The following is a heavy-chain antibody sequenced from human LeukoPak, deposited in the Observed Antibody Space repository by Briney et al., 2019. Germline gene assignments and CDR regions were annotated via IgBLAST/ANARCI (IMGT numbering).Heavy chain of an antibody. CDR2: ISYDGSNK. V-gene: IGHV3-30*03. Sequence: PGGSLRLSCAASGFTFSSYGMHWVRQAPGKGLEWVAVISYDGSNKYYADSVKGRFTISRDNSKNTLYLQMSSLRAEDTAVYYCARRLDCWGQGTLVTVSS. J-gene: IGHJ4*02. CDR3: ARRLDC. CDR1: GFTFSSYG.